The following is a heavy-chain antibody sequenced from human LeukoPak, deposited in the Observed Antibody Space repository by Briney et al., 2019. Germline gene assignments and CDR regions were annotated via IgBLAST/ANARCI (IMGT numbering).Heavy chain of an antibody. V-gene: IGHV1-18*01. Sequence: ASVKVSCKSSVYTFTSYGISWVRQAPGQGLECMGWISVYNGNTNYAHKLQGRVTITTDTSTNKASMELRSARPDDKAVYYCARGDILVVVGATPFDYCGQGTQVNVSS. J-gene: IGHJ4*02. CDR1: VYTFTSYG. D-gene: IGHD2-15*01. CDR3: ARGDILVVVGATPFDY. CDR2: ISVYNGNT.